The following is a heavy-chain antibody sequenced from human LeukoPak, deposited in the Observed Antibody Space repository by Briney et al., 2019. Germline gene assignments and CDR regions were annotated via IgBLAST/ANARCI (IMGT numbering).Heavy chain of an antibody. V-gene: IGHV4-34*01. Sequence: PSETLSLTCAVYGGPFSGYYWSWIRQPPGKGLEWIGEISHSGSTNYNPSLKSRVTISVDTSKNQFSLKLSSATAADMAVFYCARGRGYNAFDIWGQGTMVTVSS. CDR2: ISHSGST. D-gene: IGHD5-18*01. CDR1: GGPFSGYY. J-gene: IGHJ3*02. CDR3: ARGRGYNAFDI.